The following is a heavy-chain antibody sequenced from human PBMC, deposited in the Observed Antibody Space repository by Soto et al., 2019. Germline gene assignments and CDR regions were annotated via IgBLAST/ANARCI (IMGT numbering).Heavy chain of an antibody. CDR3: TTDKGVPNPYDNIWYSVAFDF. J-gene: IGHJ4*02. CDR2: IKSNSGGGTT. V-gene: IGHV3-15*07. CDR1: GFTFSNIW. D-gene: IGHD6-13*01. Sequence: EVQLVESGGGLVKPGGSLRLSCAASGFTFSNIWMNWVRQAPGKGLEWVGHIKSNSGGGTTDYTAPVKGRFTISRDDSKNMVYLQMDSLKTEDTAGYYCTTDKGVPNPYDNIWYSVAFDFWGQGVLVTVSS.